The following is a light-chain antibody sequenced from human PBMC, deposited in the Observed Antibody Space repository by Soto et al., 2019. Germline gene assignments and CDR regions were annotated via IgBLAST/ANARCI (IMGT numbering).Light chain of an antibody. CDR3: CSYASSTTYVS. Sequence: QSVLTQPASVSGSPGQSITISCTGTNSDVGRYNLVSWYQQRPGQAPQVLIYEVTKRPSGVSDRFSGSKSGNTASLTISGLQAEDEGEYFCCSYASSTTYVSFGGGTQGHRP. CDR1: NSDVGRYNL. V-gene: IGLV2-23*02. J-gene: IGLJ2*01. CDR2: EVT.